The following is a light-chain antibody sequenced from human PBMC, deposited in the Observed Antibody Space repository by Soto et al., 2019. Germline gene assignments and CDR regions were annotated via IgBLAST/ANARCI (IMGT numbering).Light chain of an antibody. CDR3: CSYAGSNNLV. Sequence: QSALTQPPSASGSPGQSVTISCTGTSSDVGGYNYVSWYQQHPGKAPKVMIYEVTKRPSGVPDRFSGSKSGNTASLTVSGLQAEDGADYYCCSYAGSNNLVFGGGTKPTVL. J-gene: IGLJ2*01. CDR1: SSDVGGYNY. CDR2: EVT. V-gene: IGLV2-8*01.